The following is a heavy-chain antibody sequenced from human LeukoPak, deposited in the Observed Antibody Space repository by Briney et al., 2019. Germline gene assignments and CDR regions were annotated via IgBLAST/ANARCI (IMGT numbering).Heavy chain of an antibody. Sequence: PGGSLRLSCAASGFTFSSYGMHWVRQAPGKRLEWVAVISYDGSNKYYADSVKGRFTISRDNSKNTLYLQMNSLRAEDTAVYYCAKDRAMIGEGFFDYWGQGTLVTVSS. J-gene: IGHJ4*02. CDR2: ISYDGSNK. CDR1: GFTFSSYG. D-gene: IGHD3-22*01. V-gene: IGHV3-30*18. CDR3: AKDRAMIGEGFFDY.